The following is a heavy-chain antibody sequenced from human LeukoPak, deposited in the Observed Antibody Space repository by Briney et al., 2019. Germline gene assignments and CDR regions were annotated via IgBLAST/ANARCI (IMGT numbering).Heavy chain of an antibody. J-gene: IGHJ3*02. D-gene: IGHD1-26*01. CDR1: GGSISSYY. CDR3: ARDGSGSYYGDAFDI. Sequence: PSETLSLTCTVSGGSISSYYWSWIRQPPGKGLEWIGYIYYSGSTDYNPSLKSRVTISVDTSKNQFSLNLSSVTAADTAVYYCARDGSGSYYGDAFDIWGQGTMVTVSS. CDR2: IYYSGST. V-gene: IGHV4-59*01.